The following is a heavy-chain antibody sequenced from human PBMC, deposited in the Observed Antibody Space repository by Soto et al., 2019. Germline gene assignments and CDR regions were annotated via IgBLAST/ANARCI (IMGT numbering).Heavy chain of an antibody. D-gene: IGHD3-16*02. CDR3: ARSPAGVFGIIIEGSNWLAP. Sequence: ASVKVSCKASGGTFSSYAISWVRQAPGQGLEWMGGIIPIFGTANCAQKFQGRVTITADKSTSTAYMELSSLRSEDTAVYYCARSPAGVFGIIIEGSNWLAPWGQGSLVTVSS. CDR1: GGTFSSYA. CDR2: IIPIFGTA. J-gene: IGHJ5*02. V-gene: IGHV1-69*06.